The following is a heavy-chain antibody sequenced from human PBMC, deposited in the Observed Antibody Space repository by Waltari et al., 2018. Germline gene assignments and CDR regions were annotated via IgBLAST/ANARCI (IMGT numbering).Heavy chain of an antibody. D-gene: IGHD3-22*01. V-gene: IGHV1-2*02. J-gene: IGHJ4*02. Sequence: QVQLVQSGAEVKKPGASVKVSCKASGYTFTGYYMHWVRPAPGQGLEWMGWINPNSGGTNYAQKFQGRVTMTRDTSISTAYMELSRLRSDDTAVYYCARTQLYYDSSGPDDYWGQGTLVTVSS. CDR2: INPNSGGT. CDR3: ARTQLYYDSSGPDDY. CDR1: GYTFTGYY.